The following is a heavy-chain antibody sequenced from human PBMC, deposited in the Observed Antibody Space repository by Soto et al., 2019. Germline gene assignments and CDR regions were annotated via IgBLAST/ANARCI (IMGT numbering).Heavy chain of an antibody. CDR1: GFSFSDSY. CDR2: ISGSSGYT. V-gene: IGHV3-11*06. D-gene: IGHD3-10*01. Sequence: QVQLVESGGGLVKPGGSLRLSCAASGFSFSDSYMSWVRQAPGKGLEWVEYISGSSGYTGYADSVKGRFTISRDNAKNSLYLQMNSLRVEDTAVYYCARDRGGYGPPDVWGQGTTVTVSS. CDR3: ARDRGGYGPPDV. J-gene: IGHJ6*02.